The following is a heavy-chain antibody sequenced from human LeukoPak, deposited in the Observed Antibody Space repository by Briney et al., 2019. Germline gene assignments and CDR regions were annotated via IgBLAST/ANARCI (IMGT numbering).Heavy chain of an antibody. V-gene: IGHV3-23*01. CDR1: GFTFSNYG. CDR2: ISGSGSAT. CDR3: AKTEAPAAIRAGSDY. Sequence: GSLRLSCAASGFTFSNYGMSWVRQAPGKGMERVSTISGSGSATYNAGSVKGRFTTSRDNSNNTLYLQMNSLRAEDTAVYYCAKTEAPAAIRAGSDYWGQGTLVTVSS. J-gene: IGHJ4*02. D-gene: IGHD2-2*02.